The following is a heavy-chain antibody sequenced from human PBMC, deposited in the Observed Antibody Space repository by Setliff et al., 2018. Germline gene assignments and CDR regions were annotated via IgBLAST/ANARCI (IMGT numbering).Heavy chain of an antibody. J-gene: IGHJ3*02. D-gene: IGHD5-12*01. Sequence: GESLKISCAASGFTFSGYYMTWIRQAPGKGLEWVSYISGSSGGIYYADSVKGRFTISRDNAKKSLYMEMNSLRAEDTAVYYCARDITRDGYNSGAFDIWGQGTMVTVSS. CDR1: GFTFSGYY. CDR2: ISGSSGGI. CDR3: ARDITRDGYNSGAFDI. V-gene: IGHV3-11*04.